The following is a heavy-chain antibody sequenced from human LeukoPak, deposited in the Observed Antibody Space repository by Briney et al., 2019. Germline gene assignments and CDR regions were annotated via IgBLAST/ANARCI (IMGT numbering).Heavy chain of an antibody. Sequence: GGSLRLSCAASGFTFSSYGVHWVRQAPGKGLEGVAVISYDGSNKLYADYVKGRFTISRDNSKNTLYLQMNSLRAEDTAVYYCASTSGYSSSWYFDYWGQGTLVTVSS. V-gene: IGHV3-30*03. CDR1: GFTFSSYG. D-gene: IGHD6-13*01. CDR3: ASTSGYSSSWYFDY. J-gene: IGHJ4*02. CDR2: ISYDGSNK.